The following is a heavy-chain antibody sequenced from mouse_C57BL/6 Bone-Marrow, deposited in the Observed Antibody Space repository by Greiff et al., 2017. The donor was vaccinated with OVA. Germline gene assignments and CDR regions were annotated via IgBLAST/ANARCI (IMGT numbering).Heavy chain of an antibody. V-gene: IGHV1-55*01. CDR1: GYTFTSYW. CDR3: ARAGITTVEGDFAMDY. D-gene: IGHD1-1*01. CDR2: IYPGSGRT. J-gene: IGHJ4*01. Sequence: QVQLQQPGAELVKPGASVKMSCKASGYTFTSYWITWVKQRPGQGLEWIGDIYPGSGRTNYNEKFKSKATLTVDTSSSTSYMQRSSLTSEDSAVYYGARAGITTVEGDFAMDYWGQGTSVTVSS.